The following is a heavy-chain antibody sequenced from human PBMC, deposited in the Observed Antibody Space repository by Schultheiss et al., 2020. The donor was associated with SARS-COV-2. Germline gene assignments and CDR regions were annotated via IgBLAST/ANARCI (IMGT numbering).Heavy chain of an antibody. J-gene: IGHJ5*02. CDR2: IWYDGSNK. Sequence: GGSLRLSCAASGFTFSSYGMHWVRQAPGKGLEWVAVIWYDGSNKYYADSVKGRFTISRDNSKNTLYLQMNSLRAEDTAVYYCATLSAGRTVAGTRDWFDPWGQGTLVTVSS. D-gene: IGHD6-19*01. CDR1: GFTFSSYG. CDR3: ATLSAGRTVAGTRDWFDP. V-gene: IGHV3-33*01.